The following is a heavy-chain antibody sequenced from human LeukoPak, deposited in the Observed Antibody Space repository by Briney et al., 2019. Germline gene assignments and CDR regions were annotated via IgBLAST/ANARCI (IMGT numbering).Heavy chain of an antibody. CDR3: ARQDSGYDLAHAFDI. Sequence: SETLSLTCTVSGGSISSYYWSWIRQPPGKGLEWIGYIYYSGSTNYNPSLKSRVTISVDTSKNQFSLKLSSVTAADTAVYYCARQDSGYDLAHAFDIWGQGTMVTVSS. CDR2: IYYSGST. CDR1: GGSISSYY. V-gene: IGHV4-59*08. J-gene: IGHJ3*02. D-gene: IGHD5-12*01.